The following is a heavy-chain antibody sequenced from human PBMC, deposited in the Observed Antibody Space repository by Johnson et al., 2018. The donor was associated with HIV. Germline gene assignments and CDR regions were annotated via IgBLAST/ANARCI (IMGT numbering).Heavy chain of an antibody. V-gene: IGHV3-7*01. J-gene: IGHJ3*02. Sequence: VQLVESGGGAVQPGRSLRLSCAASGFTFSSYWMSWVRQAPGKGLEWVANIKQDGSEKYYVDSVKGRFTISRDNDKNSLYLQMTSLGAEDTAVDYCARDWGTRGWDDAFDIWGQGTMVTVSS. CDR3: ARDWGTRGWDDAFDI. CDR1: GFTFSSYW. CDR2: IKQDGSEK. D-gene: IGHD3-16*01.